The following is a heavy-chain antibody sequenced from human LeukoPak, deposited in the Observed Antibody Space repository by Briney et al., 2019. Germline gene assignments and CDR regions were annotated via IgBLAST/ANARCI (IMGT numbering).Heavy chain of an antibody. D-gene: IGHD6-19*01. CDR3: AKDRSSGWYLGYFDY. Sequence: GGSLRLSCAASGFTFSSYAMNWVRQAPGKGLEWVSGISGSGGSTSYADSVKGRFTISRDNSKNTLYLQMNSLRAEDTAVYYCAKDRSSGWYLGYFDYWGQGTLVTVSS. CDR1: GFTFSSYA. V-gene: IGHV3-23*01. CDR2: ISGSGGST. J-gene: IGHJ4*02.